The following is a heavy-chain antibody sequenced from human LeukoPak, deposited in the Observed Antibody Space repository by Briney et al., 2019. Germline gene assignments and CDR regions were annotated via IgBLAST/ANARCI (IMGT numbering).Heavy chain of an antibody. J-gene: IGHJ6*02. D-gene: IGHD2-2*01. CDR3: ARDVVVVPAAIHYGMDV. V-gene: IGHV4-34*01. Sequence: SETLSLTCAVYGGSFSDYFWGWIRQPPGKGLEWIGEINHSGRTYYTPSLKSRVPISVATSKNQFSLTLSSVTAADTAVYYCARDVVVVPAAIHYGMDVWGQGTTVTVSS. CDR1: GGSFSDYF. CDR2: INHSGRT.